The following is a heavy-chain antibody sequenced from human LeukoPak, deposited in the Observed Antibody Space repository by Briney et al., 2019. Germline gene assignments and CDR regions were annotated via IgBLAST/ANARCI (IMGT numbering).Heavy chain of an antibody. Sequence: ETLSLTCTVSGGSISSYYWSWVRQAPGKGLEWVSTLSGGGGSTYYADSVKGRFTISRDNSKNTLYLQMNSLRAEDTAVYYCARGYCSGTTCYRFAFDIWGQGTMVTVSS. V-gene: IGHV3-23*01. CDR2: LSGGGGST. D-gene: IGHD2-2*01. CDR1: GGSISSYY. J-gene: IGHJ3*02. CDR3: ARGYCSGTTCYRFAFDI.